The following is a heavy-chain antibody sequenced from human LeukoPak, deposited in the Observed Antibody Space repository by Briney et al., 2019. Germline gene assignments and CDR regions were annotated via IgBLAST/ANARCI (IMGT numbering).Heavy chain of an antibody. V-gene: IGHV4-34*01. Sequence: SETLSLTCAVYGGSFSGYYWSWIRQPPGKGLEWIGEINHSGSTTYNPSLKSRVTISVDTSKNQFSLKLTSVTAADTAVYYCAREDLGAETTMGYWGQGTLVTVSS. D-gene: IGHD1-1*01. J-gene: IGHJ4*02. CDR2: INHSGST. CDR1: GGSFSGYY. CDR3: AREDLGAETTMGY.